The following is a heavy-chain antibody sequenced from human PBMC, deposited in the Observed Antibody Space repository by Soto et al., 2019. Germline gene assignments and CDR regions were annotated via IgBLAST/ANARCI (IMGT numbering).Heavy chain of an antibody. J-gene: IGHJ4*02. Sequence: QITLKESGPTRVKPTQTLTLTCTLSGFSLTTTGVDVGWIRRPPGKALEWLAIIYWDDDKRYSPSLKSRLTITKDTSKNQVVLTMTNMDPVDTATYFCAHRAVLCSGGTCYSHPFDFWGQGTLVTVSS. V-gene: IGHV2-5*02. CDR2: IYWDDDK. D-gene: IGHD2-15*01. CDR3: AHRAVLCSGGTCYSHPFDF. CDR1: GFSLTTTGVD.